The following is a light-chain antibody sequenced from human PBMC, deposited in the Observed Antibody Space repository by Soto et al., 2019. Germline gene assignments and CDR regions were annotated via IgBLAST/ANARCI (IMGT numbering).Light chain of an antibody. Sequence: QSVLTQPDSVSGSTGQSITISGTGTSRDVGGYNYVSWYQQYPGKVPRLIIYEVTYRPSGVSNRFSGSKSGNTASPTISGLRAEDQADYYCSSFSTSDTLEVFGSGTKVTVL. J-gene: IGLJ1*01. V-gene: IGLV2-14*01. CDR1: SRDVGGYNY. CDR2: EVT. CDR3: SSFSTSDTLEV.